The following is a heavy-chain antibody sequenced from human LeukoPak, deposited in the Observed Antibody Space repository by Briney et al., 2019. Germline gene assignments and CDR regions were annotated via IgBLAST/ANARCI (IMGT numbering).Heavy chain of an antibody. CDR3: ARDRGYCRGTTCYAYYFDS. CDR1: GFTFGDYS. Sequence: PGGSLRLSCAASGFTFGDYSMHWVRQAPGKGLEWVSYIGTTTSTIYYADSVKGRFTISRDNAKNSLYLQMNSLRAEDTAVYYCARDRGYCRGTTCYAYYFDSWGQGTLVTVSS. J-gene: IGHJ4*02. D-gene: IGHD2-2*01. CDR2: IGTTTSTI. V-gene: IGHV3-48*04.